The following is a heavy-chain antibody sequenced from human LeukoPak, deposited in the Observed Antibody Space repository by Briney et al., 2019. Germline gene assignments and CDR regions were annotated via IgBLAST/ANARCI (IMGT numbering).Heavy chain of an antibody. D-gene: IGHD3-22*01. V-gene: IGHV4-39*01. CDR1: GDYITGSTYY. CDR3: ARQYYDSTGYYYFDY. Sequence: SETLSLTCTVSGDYITGSTYYWGWIRQPPGKGLEWIGSMYYSGSTYSNPSLRSRVTMSADTSKNQFSLNLKSVTAADTAVYYCARQYYDSTGYYYFDYWGQGTLVTVSS. J-gene: IGHJ4*02. CDR2: MYYSGST.